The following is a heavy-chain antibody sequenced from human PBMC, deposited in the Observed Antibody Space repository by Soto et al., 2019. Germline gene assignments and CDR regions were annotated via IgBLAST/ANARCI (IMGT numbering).Heavy chain of an antibody. CDR1: GGSISGSY. V-gene: IGHV4-59*01. CDR3: ARSVAVPGAHIDY. D-gene: IGHD6-19*01. J-gene: IGHJ4*02. CDR2: GYYTGST. Sequence: SETLSLTCSVSGGSISGSYWSWIRQSPGKGLEWLGYGYYTGSTNYSPSLRSRVSISVDTSKNEFSLRLSSVTAADTAVYFCARSVAVPGAHIDYWGQGTQVTASS.